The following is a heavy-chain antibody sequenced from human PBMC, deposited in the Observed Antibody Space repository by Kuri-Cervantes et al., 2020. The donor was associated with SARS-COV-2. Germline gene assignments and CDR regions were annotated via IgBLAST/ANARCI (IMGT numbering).Heavy chain of an antibody. CDR2: ISYDGSNK. Sequence: GGSLRLSCAASGFTFSSYAMHWVRQAPGKGLEWVAVISYDGSNKYYADSVKGRFTIFRDNSKNTLYLQMNSLRAEDTAVYYCAKDYYDSSGYYYTSGDYWGQGTWVTVYS. V-gene: IGHV3-30*04. CDR1: GFTFSSYA. CDR3: AKDYYDSSGYYYTSGDY. D-gene: IGHD3-22*01. J-gene: IGHJ4*02.